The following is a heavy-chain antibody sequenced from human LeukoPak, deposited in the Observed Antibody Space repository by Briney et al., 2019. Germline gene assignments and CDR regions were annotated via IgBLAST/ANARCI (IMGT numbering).Heavy chain of an antibody. Sequence: GGSLRLSCAASGFTFSSYSMNWVRQAPGKGLEWVSYISSGSSSKYYADSVQGRFTISRDNAKNSLSLQMNSLRAEDTAVYYCAHLSRLGELHGCWGQGTLVTVSS. CDR2: ISSGSSSK. V-gene: IGHV3-48*01. D-gene: IGHD3-16*01. CDR1: GFTFSSYS. J-gene: IGHJ4*02. CDR3: AHLSRLGELHGC.